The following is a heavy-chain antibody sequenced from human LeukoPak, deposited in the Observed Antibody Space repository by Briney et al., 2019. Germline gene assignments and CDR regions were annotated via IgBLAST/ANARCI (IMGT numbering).Heavy chain of an antibody. CDR3: ARWVTQYFDY. CDR2: TYYRSKWFN. D-gene: IGHD4-23*01. Sequence: SQTLSLTCAISGDSVSNNNAAWNWIRQSPSRGLEWLGRTYYRSKWFNDYAVSVKSRITIKSDTSKNQFSLQLNSVTPEDTAVYYCARWVTQYFDYWGQGTLVTVSS. V-gene: IGHV6-1*01. CDR1: GDSVSNNNAA. J-gene: IGHJ4*02.